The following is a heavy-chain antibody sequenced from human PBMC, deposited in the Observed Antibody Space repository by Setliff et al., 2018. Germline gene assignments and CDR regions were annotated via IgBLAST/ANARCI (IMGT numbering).Heavy chain of an antibody. J-gene: IGHJ6*03. D-gene: IGHD6-6*01. CDR3: ARAEYTSSSLYYYMDV. CDR1: GGTFSSYA. V-gene: IGHV1-2*02. CDR2: IIPSSGGT. Sequence: ASVKVSCKASGGTFSSYAISWVRQAPGQGLEWMGGIIPSSGGTDDAQNFLGRVTMTRDTAISTAYMELSRLTSDDTAVYYCARAEYTSSSLYYYMDVWGKGTTVTVSS.